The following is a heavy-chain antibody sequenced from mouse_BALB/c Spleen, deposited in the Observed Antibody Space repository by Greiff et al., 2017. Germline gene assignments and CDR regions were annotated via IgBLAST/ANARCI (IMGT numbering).Heavy chain of an antibody. V-gene: IGHV5-4*02. CDR3: ARDRGNGNYVFDY. Sequence: EVHLVESGGGLVKPGGSLKLSCAASGFTFSDYYMYWVRQTPEKRLEWVATISDGGSYTYYPDSVKGRFTISRDNAKNNLYLQMSSLKSEDTAMYYCARDRGNGNYVFDYWGQGTTLTVSS. J-gene: IGHJ2*01. D-gene: IGHD2-1*01. CDR1: GFTFSDYY. CDR2: ISDGGSYT.